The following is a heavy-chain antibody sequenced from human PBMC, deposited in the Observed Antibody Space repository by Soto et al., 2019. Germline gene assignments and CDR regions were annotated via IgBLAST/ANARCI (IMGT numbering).Heavy chain of an antibody. Sequence: QVQLVQSGAEMKKPGASVKVSCKASGYTFTNYHITWVRQAPGQGLEWMGWISGYNGNTNYAQKLQGRVTMTTDTSTNTAYMDLRSLRSDDTAVYYCARDVRTVGSTDHFDHWGQGTLVTVSS. CDR3: ARDVRTVGSTDHFDH. D-gene: IGHD1-26*01. CDR1: GYTFTNYH. CDR2: ISGYNGNT. V-gene: IGHV1-18*01. J-gene: IGHJ4*02.